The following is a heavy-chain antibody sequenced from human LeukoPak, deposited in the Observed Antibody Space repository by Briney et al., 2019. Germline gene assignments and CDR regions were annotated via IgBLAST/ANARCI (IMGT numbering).Heavy chain of an antibody. J-gene: IGHJ4*02. CDR3: ARESSGGSGFDY. V-gene: IGHV1-46*01. CDR2: INPSGGST. Sequence: GGSLRLSCAASGFTFSSSWMCWVRQAPGQGLEWMGIINPSGGSTAYAQKFQGRVTMTRDTSTSTVYMEVTSLRSEDTAVYYCARESSGGSGFDYWGQGTLVTVSS. CDR1: GFTFSSSW. D-gene: IGHD3-10*01.